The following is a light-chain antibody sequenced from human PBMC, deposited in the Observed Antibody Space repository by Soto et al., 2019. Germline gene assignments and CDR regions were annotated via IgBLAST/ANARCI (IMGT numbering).Light chain of an antibody. V-gene: IGKV3-20*01. Sequence: EIVLTQSPGTLSLSPGERATLSCRASQSVSSSYLAWYQQKPGQAPRLLIYGASSRATGIPDRFSGSGSGTDFTLPISRLEPKDFAVYYCQQFGSSYTFSQGTKLDIK. CDR2: GAS. J-gene: IGKJ2*01. CDR3: QQFGSSYT. CDR1: QSVSSSY.